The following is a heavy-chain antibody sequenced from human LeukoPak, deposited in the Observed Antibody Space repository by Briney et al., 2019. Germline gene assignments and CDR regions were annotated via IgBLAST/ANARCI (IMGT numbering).Heavy chain of an antibody. D-gene: IGHD4-17*01. V-gene: IGHV1-2*04. CDR3: AREGPTVTTGSFDY. J-gene: IGHJ4*02. CDR2: INPNSGGT. CDR1: GYTFTGYY. Sequence: ASVKVSCKASGYTFTGYYMHWVRQAPGQGLEWMGRINPNSGGTNYARKFQGWVTMTRDTSISTVYMELSRLRSDDTAMYYCAREGPTVTTGSFDYWGQGTLVTVSS.